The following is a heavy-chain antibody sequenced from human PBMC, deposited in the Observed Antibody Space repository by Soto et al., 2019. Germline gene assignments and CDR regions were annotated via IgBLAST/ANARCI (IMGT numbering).Heavy chain of an antibody. D-gene: IGHD6-19*01. Sequence: GGSLRLSCAASGVTFSSYSMNWVRQAPGKGLEWVSSIISSRSYIYYAYSVKGRFTISRDNAKNSLYLQMNSLRAEDTAVYYCARGPSGWSLVGFDYWGQGTLVTVSS. J-gene: IGHJ4*02. CDR1: GVTFSSYS. V-gene: IGHV3-21*01. CDR2: IISSRSYI. CDR3: ARGPSGWSLVGFDY.